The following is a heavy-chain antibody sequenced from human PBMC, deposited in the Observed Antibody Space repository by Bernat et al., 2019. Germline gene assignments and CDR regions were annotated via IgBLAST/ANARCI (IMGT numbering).Heavy chain of an antibody. CDR2: ISSSGSTI. V-gene: IGHV3-48*03. Sequence: EVQLVESGGGLVQPGRSLRLSCTASGFTFSSYEMNWVRQAPGKGLEWVSYISSSGSTIYYADSVKGRFTISRDNAKNSLYLQMNSLRAEDTAVYYCARVEYSSSWYASDYWGQGTLVTVSS. CDR1: GFTFSSYE. CDR3: ARVEYSSSWYASDY. J-gene: IGHJ4*02. D-gene: IGHD6-13*01.